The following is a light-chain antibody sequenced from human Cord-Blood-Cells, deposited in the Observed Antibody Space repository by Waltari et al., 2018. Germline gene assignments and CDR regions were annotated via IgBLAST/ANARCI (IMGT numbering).Light chain of an antibody. Sequence: EIVMTQSPATLSVPRGERATLSCRASQSVSSNLAWYQQKPGQPPRLLIYGASTRATGIPARFSGSVSGTEFTLTISSLQSEDFAVYYCQQYNNWPLITFGQGTRLEIK. CDR1: QSVSSN. V-gene: IGKV3-15*01. J-gene: IGKJ5*01. CDR2: GAS. CDR3: QQYNNWPLIT.